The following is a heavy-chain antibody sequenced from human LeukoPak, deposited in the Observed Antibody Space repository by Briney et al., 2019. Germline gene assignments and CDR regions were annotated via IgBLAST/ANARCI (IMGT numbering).Heavy chain of an antibody. CDR2: ITLIFGST. J-gene: IGHJ3*01. D-gene: IGHD2-21*01. CDR1: GDTFSNYV. CDR3: ARDDPDVVVIPGAADV. Sequence: ASVKVSCKVSGDTFSNYVISWFRQAPGQRPEWMGGITLIFGSTYFTQKFQGRVTFTADDSTTTAYMELSSLKSEDTAVYYCARDDPDVVVIPGAADVWGQGTLVTVSS. V-gene: IGHV1-69*13.